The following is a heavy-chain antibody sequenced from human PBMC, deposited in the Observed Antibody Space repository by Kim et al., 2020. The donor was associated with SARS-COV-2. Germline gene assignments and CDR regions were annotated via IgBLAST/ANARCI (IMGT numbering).Heavy chain of an antibody. V-gene: IGHV3-21*01. CDR2: ISSSSSYI. CDR1: GFTFSSYS. CDR3: ARDRSPYYFDY. Sequence: GGSLRLSCAASGFTFSSYSMNRVRQAPGKGLEWVSSISSSSSYIYYADSVKGRFTISRDNAKNSLYLQMNSLRAEDTAVYYCARDRSPYYFDYWGQGTLVTVSA. J-gene: IGHJ4*02.